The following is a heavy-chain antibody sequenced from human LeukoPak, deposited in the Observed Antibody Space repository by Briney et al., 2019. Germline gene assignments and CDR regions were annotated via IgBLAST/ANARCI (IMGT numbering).Heavy chain of an antibody. Sequence: PGGSLRLSCAASGFTFSTYGMSWVRQAPGKGLEWVSSISGTGDNTDYADFVKGRFTISRDNSKNTLSLLMNSLRADDTAVYYCAKGPHDFWSGYSSPFDYWGQGTMVTVSS. CDR2: ISGTGDNT. J-gene: IGHJ4*02. CDR3: AKGPHDFWSGYSSPFDY. CDR1: GFTFSTYG. V-gene: IGHV3-23*01. D-gene: IGHD3-3*01.